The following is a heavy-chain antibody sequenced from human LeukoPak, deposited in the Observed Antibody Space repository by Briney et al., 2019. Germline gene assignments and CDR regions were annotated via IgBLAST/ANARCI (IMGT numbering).Heavy chain of an antibody. J-gene: IGHJ3*02. CDR3: ASEYSSSWYTRAFDI. CDR2: INSNSGGT. Sequence: ASVKVSCKTSGYTFTGYYMHWVRQAPGQGLEWMGWINSNSGGTNYTQKFQGRVTMTRDTSISTAYMELSRLRSDDTAVYYCASEYSSSWYTRAFDIWGQGTMVTVSS. CDR1: GYTFTGYY. D-gene: IGHD6-13*01. V-gene: IGHV1-2*02.